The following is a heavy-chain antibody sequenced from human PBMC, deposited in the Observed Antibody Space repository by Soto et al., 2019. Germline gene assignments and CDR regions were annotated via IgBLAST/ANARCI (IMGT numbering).Heavy chain of an antibody. J-gene: IGHJ6*02. CDR3: ASEGQAPYYYYGMDV. Sequence: QVQVVQSGDEVKKPGASVKVSCKASGYTFTNYGFSWVRPAPGQGLEWRGWISGYNGNTKYAEKFQGRVTMTTDTSTITAHMELRSLRSDDTAVYYCASEGQAPYYYYGMDVWGQGTAVTVSS. CDR2: ISGYNGNT. CDR1: GYTFTNYG. V-gene: IGHV1-18*01.